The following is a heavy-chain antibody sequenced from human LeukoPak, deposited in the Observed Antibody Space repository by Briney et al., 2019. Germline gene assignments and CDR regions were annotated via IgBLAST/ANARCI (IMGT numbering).Heavy chain of an antibody. J-gene: IGHJ4*02. Sequence: SETLSLTCTVSGGSISSYYWSWIRQPPGKGLEWIGYIYYSESTNYNPSLKSRVTISVDTSKNQFSLKLSSVTAADTAVYYCARGGQWNDYWGQGTLVTVSS. CDR1: GGSISSYY. CDR3: ARGGQWNDY. D-gene: IGHD6-19*01. V-gene: IGHV4-59*01. CDR2: IYYSEST.